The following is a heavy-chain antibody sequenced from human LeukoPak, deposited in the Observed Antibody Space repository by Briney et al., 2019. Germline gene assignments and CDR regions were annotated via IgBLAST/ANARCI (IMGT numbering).Heavy chain of an antibody. CDR2: IKQDGSEK. Sequence: PGGSLRLSCAASGFTFSSYSMNWVRQAPGKGLEWVANIKQDGSEKYYVDSVKGRFTISRDNAKNSLYLQMNSLRAEDTAVYYCARVKSRLDILTGYPLNWFDPWGQGTLVTVSS. CDR3: ARVKSRLDILTGYPLNWFDP. CDR1: GFTFSSYS. D-gene: IGHD3-9*01. V-gene: IGHV3-7*01. J-gene: IGHJ5*02.